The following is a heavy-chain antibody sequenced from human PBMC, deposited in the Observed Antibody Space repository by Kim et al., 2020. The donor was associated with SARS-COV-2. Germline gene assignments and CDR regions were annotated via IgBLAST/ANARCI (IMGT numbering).Heavy chain of an antibody. Sequence: AGSVRGRFTITRDNANNSLFLQMNGLRVEDSAVYYCARARSTTWAPFDPWGQGTVVTVSS. CDR3: ARARSTTWAPFDP. J-gene: IGHJ5*02. D-gene: IGHD1-1*01. V-gene: IGHV3-11*05.